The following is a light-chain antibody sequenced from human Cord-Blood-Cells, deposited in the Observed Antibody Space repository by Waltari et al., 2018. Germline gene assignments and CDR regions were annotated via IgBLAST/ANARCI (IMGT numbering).Light chain of an antibody. CDR1: SSDVGGYNY. CDR3: SSYTSSSTFVV. J-gene: IGLJ2*01. V-gene: IGLV2-14*01. Sequence: QSALTQPASVSGSPGQSITISCTGTSSDVGGYNYVSWYQPHPGKAPKLMIYDVSKRPSAVANRFAGSKSSSTASLAISGLQAEDEADCYCSSYTSSSTFVVFGGGTKLTVI. CDR2: DVS.